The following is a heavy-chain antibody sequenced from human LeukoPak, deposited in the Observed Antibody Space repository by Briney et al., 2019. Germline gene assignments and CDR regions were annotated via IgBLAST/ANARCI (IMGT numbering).Heavy chain of an antibody. CDR2: ISWNSGSI. CDR3: AKDHLSYGSGSYPDV. V-gene: IGHV3-9*01. CDR1: GFTFDDYA. D-gene: IGHD3-10*01. Sequence: GRSLRLSCAASGFTFDDYAMHWVRQAPGKGLEWVSGISWNSGSIGYADSVKGRFTISRDNAKNSLYLQMNSLRAEDTALYYCAKDHLSYGSGSYPDVWGQGTTVTVSS. J-gene: IGHJ6*02.